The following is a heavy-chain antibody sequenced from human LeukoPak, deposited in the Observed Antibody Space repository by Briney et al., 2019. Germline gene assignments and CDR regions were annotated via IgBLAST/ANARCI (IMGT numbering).Heavy chain of an antibody. CDR1: GITFSSYS. V-gene: IGHV3-21*01. J-gene: IGHJ4*02. D-gene: IGHD2-21*02. CDR3: AISRFVVVTAIDTH. CDR2: ISSSSNYI. Sequence: GGSLRLSWAASGITFSSYSMNWVRQASGKGLEWDSSISSSSNYIYYADSVKGRFTISRDNAKNSLYLQMNSLRAEDTAVYYCAISRFVVVTAIDTHWGQGTLVTVSS.